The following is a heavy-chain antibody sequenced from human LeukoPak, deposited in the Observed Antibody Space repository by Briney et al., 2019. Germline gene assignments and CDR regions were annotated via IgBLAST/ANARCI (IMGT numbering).Heavy chain of an antibody. D-gene: IGHD2/OR15-2a*01. CDR3: TRDATQYLRYGYFDS. J-gene: IGHJ4*02. V-gene: IGHV3-21*01. CDR2: INNIASHI. Sequence: GGSLRLSCTASGFTFSNSAMNWVRQAPGKGLEWVSSINNIASHIYYVDSVRGRFTISRDNAKNSVSLQMNNLRAEDTAVYYCTRDATQYLRYGYFDSWGQGILVTVSS. CDR1: GFTFSNSA.